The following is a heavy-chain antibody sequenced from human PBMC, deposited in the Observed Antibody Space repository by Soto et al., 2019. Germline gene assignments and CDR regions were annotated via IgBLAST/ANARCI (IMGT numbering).Heavy chain of an antibody. D-gene: IGHD5-18*01. CDR3: AREGSHGYGYDAFDI. CDR2: IYYSGST. J-gene: IGHJ3*02. CDR1: GVSISSGGYY. Sequence: SETLSLTCTVSGVSISSGGYYWSWIRQHPGKGLEWIGYIYYSGSTYYNPSLKSRVTISVDTSKNQFSLKLSSVTAADTAVYYCAREGSHGYGYDAFDIWGQGTMVTVSS. V-gene: IGHV4-31*03.